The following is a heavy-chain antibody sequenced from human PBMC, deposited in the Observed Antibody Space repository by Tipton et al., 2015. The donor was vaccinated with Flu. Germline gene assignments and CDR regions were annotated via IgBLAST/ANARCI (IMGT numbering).Heavy chain of an antibody. CDR1: GFTFSTYW. Sequence: SLRLSFVASGFTFSTYWMNWVRQAPGKGLEWVANIKQDGSEKYYVDSVKGRFTISRDNAKDSLYLQMNSLRAEDTAVYYCARGRYCSGSSCSYFDYWGQGALVTVSS. J-gene: IGHJ4*02. CDR2: IKQDGSEK. V-gene: IGHV3-7*01. CDR3: ARGRYCSGSSCSYFDY. D-gene: IGHD2-15*01.